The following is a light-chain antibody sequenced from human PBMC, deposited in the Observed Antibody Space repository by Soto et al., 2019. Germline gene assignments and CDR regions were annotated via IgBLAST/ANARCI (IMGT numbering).Light chain of an antibody. V-gene: IGKV3-15*01. CDR2: GAS. CDR1: QSVSNN. J-gene: IGKJ1*01. Sequence: EIVMTHSPATLSVSPWEGAALSSSASQSVSNNYLAWYQQKPGQAPRLLIYGASTRATGIPARFSGSGSGTEFTLTISSLQSEDFAVYYCQQYTNWPRTSGQGTKVDI. CDR3: QQYTNWPRT.